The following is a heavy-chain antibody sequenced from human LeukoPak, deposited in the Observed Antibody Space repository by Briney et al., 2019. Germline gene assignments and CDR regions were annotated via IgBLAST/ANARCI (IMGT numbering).Heavy chain of an antibody. V-gene: IGHV3-9*01. D-gene: IGHD3-16*02. Sequence: PGGSLRLSCVASGFSFSTYWMHWVRQAPGKGLVWVAGVFWNGVDKGYADSVKGRFTIFRDDAKNSMYLQMNSLRIEDTALYYCSKDISAGGLDVWGPGTPVTVSS. CDR2: VFWNGVDK. J-gene: IGHJ6*02. CDR1: GFSFSTYW. CDR3: SKDISAGGLDV.